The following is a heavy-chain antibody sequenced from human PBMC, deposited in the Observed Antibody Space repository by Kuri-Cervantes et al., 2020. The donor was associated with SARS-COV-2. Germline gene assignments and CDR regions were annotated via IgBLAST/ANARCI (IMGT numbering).Heavy chain of an antibody. Sequence: ASVKVSCKASGYTFTGYYMHWVRQAPGQGLEWMGWINPNSGGTNYAQKFQGRVTMTRDTFISTAYMELSRLRSDDTAVYYCARDRGGTTVTTYNTFDYWGQGTLVTVSS. J-gene: IGHJ4*02. CDR1: GYTFTGYY. D-gene: IGHD4-17*01. V-gene: IGHV1-2*02. CDR2: INPNSGGT. CDR3: ARDRGGTTVTTYNTFDY.